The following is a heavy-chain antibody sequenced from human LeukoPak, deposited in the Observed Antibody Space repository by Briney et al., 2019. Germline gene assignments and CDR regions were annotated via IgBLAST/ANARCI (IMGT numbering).Heavy chain of an antibody. CDR3: AKDLRGRQQLPLYYFDY. CDR1: GFTFSSYA. CDR2: ISGSGGST. V-gene: IGHV3-23*01. Sequence: PGGSLRLSCAASGFTFSSYAMSWVRQAPGKGLEWVSAISGSGGSTYYADPVKGRFTISRDNSKNTLYLQMNSLRAEDTAVYYCAKDLRGRQQLPLYYFDYWGQGTLVTVSS. J-gene: IGHJ4*02. D-gene: IGHD6-13*01.